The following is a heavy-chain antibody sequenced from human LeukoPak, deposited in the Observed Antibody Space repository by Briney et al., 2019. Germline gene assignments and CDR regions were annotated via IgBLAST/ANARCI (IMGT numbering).Heavy chain of an antibody. CDR1: GFTFNDFG. Sequence: GGSLRLSCAASGFTFNDFGMSWVRQAPGKGLEWVSSINWNGCRTGYADSVKGRFIISRDNAKNSLYLQMNSLRAEDTALYYCARESTVTTFWFDPWGQGTLVTVSS. V-gene: IGHV3-20*04. CDR3: ARESTVTTFWFDP. D-gene: IGHD4-17*01. CDR2: INWNGCRT. J-gene: IGHJ5*02.